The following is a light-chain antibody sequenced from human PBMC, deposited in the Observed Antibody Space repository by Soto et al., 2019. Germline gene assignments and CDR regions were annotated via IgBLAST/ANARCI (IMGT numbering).Light chain of an antibody. Sequence: DIVFTQSPSTLSLSPGERAPLSCRASQSVSSSYLAWYQQKSGQAPRLLIYDASNRATGIPARFSGSGSGTDFTLTISSLEPEDFAVYYCQQRSNWPLSITFGQRTRPEI. CDR1: QSVSSSY. CDR2: DAS. V-gene: IGKV3-11*01. CDR3: QQRSNWPLSIT. J-gene: IGKJ5*01.